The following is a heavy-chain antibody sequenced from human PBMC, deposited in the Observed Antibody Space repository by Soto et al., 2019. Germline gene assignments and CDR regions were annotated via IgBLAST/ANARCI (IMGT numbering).Heavy chain of an antibody. CDR2: INSDGSST. CDR3: ASEGAAAGPPWFDY. D-gene: IGHD6-13*01. Sequence: EVQLVESGGGLVQPGGSLRLSCAASGFTFSSYWMHWVRQAPGKGLVWVSRINSDGSSTSYADSVKGRFTISRDNAKNTLYLQMNSLRAEDTAVYYCASEGAAAGPPWFDYWGQGTLVTVSS. J-gene: IGHJ4*02. V-gene: IGHV3-74*01. CDR1: GFTFSSYW.